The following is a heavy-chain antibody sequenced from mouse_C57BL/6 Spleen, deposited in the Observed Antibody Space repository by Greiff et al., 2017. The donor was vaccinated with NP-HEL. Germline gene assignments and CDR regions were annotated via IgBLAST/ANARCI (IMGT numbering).Heavy chain of an antibody. V-gene: IGHV2-9-1*01. D-gene: IGHD1-1*01. CDR2: IWTGGGT. J-gene: IGHJ4*01. Sequence: VQVVESGPGLVAPSQSLSITCTVSGFSLTSYAISWVRQPPGKGLEWLGVIWTGGGTNYNSALKSRLSISKDNSKSQVFLKMNSLQTDDTARYYCAQITTVVEGAMDYWGQGTSVTVSS. CDR3: AQITTVVEGAMDY. CDR1: GFSLTSYA.